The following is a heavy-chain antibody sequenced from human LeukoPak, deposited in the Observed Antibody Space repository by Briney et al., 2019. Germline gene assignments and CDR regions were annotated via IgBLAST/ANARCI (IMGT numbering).Heavy chain of an antibody. J-gene: IGHJ5*02. CDR3: ARYDCSSSSCYAGNWFDP. Sequence: SGPTLVKPTQTLTLTCTFSGFSLSTTGLSVGWIRQPPGKALEWLAIVYWDDDKRYSPSLRSRLTITKDTSKNQVVLTMTNMDPVDTATYYCARYDCSSSSCYAGNWFDPWGLGTLVTVSS. V-gene: IGHV2-5*02. CDR1: GFSLSTTGLS. CDR2: VYWDDDK. D-gene: IGHD2-2*01.